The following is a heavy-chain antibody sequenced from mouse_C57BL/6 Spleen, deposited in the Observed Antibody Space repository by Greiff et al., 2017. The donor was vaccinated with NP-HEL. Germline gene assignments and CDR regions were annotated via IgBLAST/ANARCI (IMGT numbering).Heavy chain of an antibody. CDR1: GYSFTSYY. Sequence: QVQLKQSGPELVKPGASVKISCKASGYSFTSYYIHWVKQRPGQGLEWIGWIYPGSGNTKYNEKFKGKATLTADTSSSTAYMQLSSLTSEDSAVYYCARGAYYSNYGYAMDYWGQGTSVTVSS. V-gene: IGHV1-66*01. CDR3: ARGAYYSNYGYAMDY. D-gene: IGHD2-5*01. J-gene: IGHJ4*01. CDR2: IYPGSGNT.